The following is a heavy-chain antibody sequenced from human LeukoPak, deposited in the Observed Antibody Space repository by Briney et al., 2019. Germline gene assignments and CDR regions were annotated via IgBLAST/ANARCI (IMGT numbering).Heavy chain of an antibody. J-gene: IGHJ4*02. CDR2: INHSGST. V-gene: IGHV4-34*01. D-gene: IGHD3-22*01. CDR3: ARRSRYYYDSSGPSYFDY. Sequence: SETLSLTCAVYGGSFSGYYWSWIRQPPGKGLEWIGEINHSGSTNYNPSLKSRLTISVDTSKNQFSLKLSSVTAADTAVYYCARRSRYYYDSSGPSYFDYWGQGTLVTVSS. CDR1: GGSFSGYY.